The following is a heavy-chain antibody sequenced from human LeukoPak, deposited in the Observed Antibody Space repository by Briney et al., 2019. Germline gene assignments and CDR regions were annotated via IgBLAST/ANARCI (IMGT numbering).Heavy chain of an antibody. CDR1: GYSFTSLW. CDR2: IYPGDSDT. J-gene: IGHJ3*02. V-gene: IGHV5-51*01. D-gene: IGHD2-21*02. Sequence: GESLKISCKGPGYSFTSLWIGWVRQMPGKGLEWMGIIYPGDSDTRYSPSFQGQVTISADKSIRNAYMERISLKGSDIGIYFCASTYCGSGGYGDAFDIWGQGTMVTVSS. CDR3: ASTYCGSGGYGDAFDI.